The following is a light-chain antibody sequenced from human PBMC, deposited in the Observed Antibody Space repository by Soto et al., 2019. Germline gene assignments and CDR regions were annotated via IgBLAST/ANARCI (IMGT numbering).Light chain of an antibody. CDR2: GAS. CDR1: QRVSSNY. J-gene: IGKJ2*01. V-gene: IGKV3-20*01. CDR3: QQYGSSSYT. Sequence: DIVLTQSPDTLSLSPGERATLSCRASQRVSSNYLAWYQQKPGQAPRLLIYGASTRATGIPDRFSGSGSGTDFTLTIIRLEPEDFAVYYCQQYGSSSYTFGQWTRLEIK.